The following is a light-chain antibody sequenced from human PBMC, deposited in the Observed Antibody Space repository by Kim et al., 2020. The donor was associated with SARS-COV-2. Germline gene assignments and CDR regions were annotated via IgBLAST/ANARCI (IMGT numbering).Light chain of an antibody. V-gene: IGLV3-1*01. Sequence: SYELTQPPSVSVSPGQTASITCSGDKLGDKYACWYQQKPGQSPVLVIYQNNKRPSGIPDRFSSSNSGNTATLNITETQAMDEADYYCQAWDTNTLYVFGAGTKVTVL. CDR1: KLGDKY. CDR3: QAWDTNTLYV. CDR2: QNN. J-gene: IGLJ1*01.